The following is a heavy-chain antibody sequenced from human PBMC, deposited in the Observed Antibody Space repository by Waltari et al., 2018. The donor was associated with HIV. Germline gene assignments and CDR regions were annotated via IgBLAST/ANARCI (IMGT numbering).Heavy chain of an antibody. Sequence: QVQLVESGGGVAQPGRSLRLSGAASGFTLMSYAMHWVRQAPGEVLEWLAVISDDGTNKYYADSVKDRFIIYRDNSQNTLYLQMFSLRPEDTAVYYCTRASAADLDFWGQGTLVTVSS. CDR1: GFTLMSYA. J-gene: IGHJ4*02. CDR2: ISDDGTNK. CDR3: TRASAADLDF. D-gene: IGHD2-2*01. V-gene: IGHV3-30-3*01.